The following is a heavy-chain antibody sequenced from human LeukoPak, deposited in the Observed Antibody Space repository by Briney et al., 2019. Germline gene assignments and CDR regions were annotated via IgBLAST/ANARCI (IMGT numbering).Heavy chain of an antibody. J-gene: IGHJ4*02. CDR3: ARTYYYDSSGYYSDY. D-gene: IGHD3-22*01. V-gene: IGHV5-51*01. Sequence: VESLKISCKGSGYSFTSYWISWVRQMHGKGLEWLGIIYPGDSDTRYSPSFQGRVTISADKSISTAYLQWSSLKASDTAMYYCARTYYYDSSGYYSDYWGQGTLVTVSS. CDR1: GYSFTSYW. CDR2: IYPGDSDT.